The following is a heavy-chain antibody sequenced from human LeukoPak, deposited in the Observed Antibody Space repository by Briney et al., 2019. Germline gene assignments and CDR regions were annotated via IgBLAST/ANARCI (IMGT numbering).Heavy chain of an antibody. CDR1: GFTFDAYA. Sequence: QSGGSLILSCTASGFTFDAYAMNWVRQAPGKGLEWVSGLTNTGGTKYYADSVKGRFSISRDNSKITVSLQMNSLSADDTAVYYCARSAYLDSSGYYFDFWGQGTLVTVSS. V-gene: IGHV3-23*01. J-gene: IGHJ4*02. CDR2: LTNTGGTK. CDR3: ARSAYLDSSGYYFDF. D-gene: IGHD3-22*01.